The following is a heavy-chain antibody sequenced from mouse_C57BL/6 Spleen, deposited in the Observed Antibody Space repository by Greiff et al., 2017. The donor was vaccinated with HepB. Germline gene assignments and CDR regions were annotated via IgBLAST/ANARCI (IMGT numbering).Heavy chain of an antibody. CDR2: INPNNGGT. J-gene: IGHJ3*01. CDR1: GYTFTDYN. V-gene: IGHV1-18*01. Sequence: EVQLQQSGPELVKPGASVKIPCKASGYTFTDYNMDWVKQSHGKSLEWIGDINPNNGGTNYNQKFKGKATLTVDKSSSTAYMELRSLTSEDTAVYYCATLSTMVTACFAYWGQGTLVTVSA. D-gene: IGHD2-2*01. CDR3: ATLSTMVTACFAY.